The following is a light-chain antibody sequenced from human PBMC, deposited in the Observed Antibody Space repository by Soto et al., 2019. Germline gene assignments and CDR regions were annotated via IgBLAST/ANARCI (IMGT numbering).Light chain of an antibody. CDR1: QSISSY. Sequence: DIQMTQSPSSLSASVGDRVTITCRASQSISSYLNWYQQKPGKAPKLLIYAASSLQSGVPSRFSGSGSGTDFTLTISSLQPDDFATYDCQQSYSTPRTFGQGTKLEIK. V-gene: IGKV1-39*01. CDR2: AAS. J-gene: IGKJ2*01. CDR3: QQSYSTPRT.